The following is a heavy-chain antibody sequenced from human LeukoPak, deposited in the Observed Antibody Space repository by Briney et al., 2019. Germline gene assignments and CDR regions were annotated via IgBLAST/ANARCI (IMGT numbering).Heavy chain of an antibody. D-gene: IGHD2-2*01. CDR3: ARLVVVPAAIDY. Sequence: SETLSLTCTVSGGSISSSSYYWGWIRQPPGKGLEWIGSIYYSGSTYYNPSLKSRVTISVDTSKNQFSLKLSSVTAADTAVYYCARLVVVPAAIDYWGQGTLVTVSS. CDR1: GGSISSSSYY. J-gene: IGHJ4*02. CDR2: IYYSGST. V-gene: IGHV4-39*01.